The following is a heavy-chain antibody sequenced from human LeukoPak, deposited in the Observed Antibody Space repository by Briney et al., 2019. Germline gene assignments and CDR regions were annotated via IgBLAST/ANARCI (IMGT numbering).Heavy chain of an antibody. CDR2: INHSGST. CDR3: ARTWGNYYFDY. D-gene: IGHD4-23*01. V-gene: IGHV4-34*01. J-gene: IGHJ4*02. Sequence: KPSETLSLTCAVYGGSFSGYYWSWIRQTPGKGLEWIGEINHSGSTNYNPSLKSRVTISVDTSKNQFSLKLSSVTAADTAVYYYARTWGNYYFDYWGQGTLGTVSS. CDR1: GGSFSGYY.